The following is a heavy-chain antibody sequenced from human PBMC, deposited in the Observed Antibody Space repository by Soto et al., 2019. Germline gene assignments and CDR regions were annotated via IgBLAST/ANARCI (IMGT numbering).Heavy chain of an antibody. CDR2: ISYDGSNK. CDR3: ARARARSLSGGMDV. CDR1: GFTFSSYA. V-gene: IGHV3-30-3*01. J-gene: IGHJ6*02. D-gene: IGHD6-6*01. Sequence: GGSLRLSCAASGFTFSSYAMHWVRQAPGKGLEWVAVISYDGSNKYYADSVKGRFTISRDNSKNTLYLQMNSLRAEDTAVYYCARARARSLSGGMDVWGQGTTVTVSS.